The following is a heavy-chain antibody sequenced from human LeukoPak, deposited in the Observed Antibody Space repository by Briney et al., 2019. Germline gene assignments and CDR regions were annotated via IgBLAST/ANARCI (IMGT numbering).Heavy chain of an antibody. CDR1: GFTFSSYA. D-gene: IGHD4-23*01. CDR2: ISGSGGGT. V-gene: IGHV3-23*01. J-gene: IGHJ6*03. Sequence: GGSLRLSCAASGFTFSSYAMSWVRQAPGKGLEWVSAISGSGGGTYYADSVKGRFTISRDNSKSTLYLQMNSLRAEDTAVYYCARDLVRWNYYYYMDVWGKGTTVTISS. CDR3: ARDLVRWNYYYYMDV.